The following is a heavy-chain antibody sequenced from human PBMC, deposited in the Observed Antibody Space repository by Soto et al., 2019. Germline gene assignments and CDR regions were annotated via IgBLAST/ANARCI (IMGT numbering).Heavy chain of an antibody. D-gene: IGHD3-10*01. Sequence: GGSLRLSCAASGFTFSSYAMHWVRQAPGKGLEWVAVISYDGSNKYYADSGKGRFTISRDNSKNTLYLQMNSLRAEDTAVYYCARDRRYYGSGNDYWGQGTLVTVSS. CDR1: GFTFSSYA. CDR2: ISYDGSNK. V-gene: IGHV3-30-3*01. J-gene: IGHJ4*02. CDR3: ARDRRYYGSGNDY.